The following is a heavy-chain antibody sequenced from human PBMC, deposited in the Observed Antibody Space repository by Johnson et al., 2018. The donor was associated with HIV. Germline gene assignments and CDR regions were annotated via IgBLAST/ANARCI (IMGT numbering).Heavy chain of an antibody. CDR2: ISYDGSNK. Sequence: QVQLVESGGGLVQPGGSLRLACAASGFTFSSYDMHWVRQAPGKGLEWVAVISYDGSNKYYADSVKGRFTISRDNSKNTLYLQMNSLRAEDTAVYYCARDRVWFGELYAFDIWAKGQWSPSLQ. CDR3: ARDRVWFGELYAFDI. V-gene: IGHV3-30-3*01. J-gene: IGHJ3*02. CDR1: GFTFSSYD. D-gene: IGHD3-10*01.